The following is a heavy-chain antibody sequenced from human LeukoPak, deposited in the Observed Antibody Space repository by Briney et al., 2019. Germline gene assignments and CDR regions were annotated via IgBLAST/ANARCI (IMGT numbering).Heavy chain of an antibody. J-gene: IGHJ4*02. V-gene: IGHV3-21*01. CDR1: GFTFSSYS. CDR3: ARNFDS. CDR2: ITRSGSNL. Sequence: GGSLRLSCAASGFTFSSYSMNWVRQAPGKGLEWFSTITRSGSNLYYADSVKGRFTTSRDDAKDSVYLQMESLRVEDTAIYYCARNFDSWGQGTLVTVSS.